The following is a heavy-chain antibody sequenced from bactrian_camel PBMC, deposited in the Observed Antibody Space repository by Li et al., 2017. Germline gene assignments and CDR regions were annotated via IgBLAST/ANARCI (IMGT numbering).Heavy chain of an antibody. CDR2: IPTRGISP. Sequence: VQLVESGAGSVQAGESLRLSCVASGRIDSTNCMGWFRQRPGRQREAVAAIPTRGISPSYADFAKDRFTIDRDNEKNTVTPRVDNLQPDDTATYYCAAHLSVAFKCDLGSQYRYWGQGTQVTVS. CDR1: GRIDSTNC. J-gene: IGHJ4*01. V-gene: IGHV3S53*01. CDR3: AAHLSVAFKCDLGSQYRY. D-gene: IGHD3*01.